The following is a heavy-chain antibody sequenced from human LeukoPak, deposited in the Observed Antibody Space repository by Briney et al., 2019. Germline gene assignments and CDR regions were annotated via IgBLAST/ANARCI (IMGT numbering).Heavy chain of an antibody. CDR2: IYYSGST. Sequence: SQTLSLTCTVSGGSISSGDYYWSWIRQPPGKGLEWIGYIYYSGSTYYNLSLKSRVTISVDTSKNQFSLKLSSVTAADTAVYYCARDVTYYYDSSGYYGGAFDIWGQGTMVTVSS. CDR1: GGSISSGDYY. CDR3: ARDVTYYYDSSGYYGGAFDI. V-gene: IGHV4-30-4*01. D-gene: IGHD3-22*01. J-gene: IGHJ3*02.